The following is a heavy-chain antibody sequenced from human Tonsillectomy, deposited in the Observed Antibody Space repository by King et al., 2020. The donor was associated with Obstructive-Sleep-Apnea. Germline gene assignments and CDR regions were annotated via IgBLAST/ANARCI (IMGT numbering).Heavy chain of an antibody. D-gene: IGHD3-10*02. Sequence: VQLVESGGDVVQPGGSLRLSCAASGFTFSDYGMHWVRQAPGKGLEWMAYIRDDVNTKFYADSVKGRFTISRENSKNTVFLQMNSLRGEDTAQYYCAKSIDEPVRGTVFHYAMDVWGQGTTVTVSS. V-gene: IGHV3-30*02. CDR2: IRDDVNTK. CDR3: AKSIDEPVRGTVFHYAMDV. J-gene: IGHJ6*02. CDR1: GFTFSDYG.